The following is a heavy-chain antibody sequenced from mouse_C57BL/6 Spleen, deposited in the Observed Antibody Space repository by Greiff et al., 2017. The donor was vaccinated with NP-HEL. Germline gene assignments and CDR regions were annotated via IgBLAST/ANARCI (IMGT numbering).Heavy chain of an antibody. V-gene: IGHV1-80*01. CDR3: ARAGDGSHFDY. CDR1: GYAFSSYW. Sequence: QVQLQQSGAELVKPGASVKISCKASGYAFSSYWMNWVKQRPGKGLEWIGQIYPGDGDTNYNGKFKGKATLTADKSSSTAYMQLSSLTSEDSAVYLCARAGDGSHFDYWGQGTTLTVSS. CDR2: IYPGDGDT. D-gene: IGHD2-3*01. J-gene: IGHJ2*01.